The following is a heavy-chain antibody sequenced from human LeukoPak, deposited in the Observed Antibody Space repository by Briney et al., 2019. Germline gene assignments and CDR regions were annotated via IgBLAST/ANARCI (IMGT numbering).Heavy chain of an antibody. Sequence: ASVKVSCKASGGTFSSYAISWVRQAPGQGLEWMGRIIPILGIANYAQKFQGRVTITADKSTSTAYMELSSLRSEDTAVYYCARGDLGDYVGDYWGQGTLVTVSS. CDR3: ARGDLGDYVGDY. CDR2: IIPILGIA. V-gene: IGHV1-69*04. D-gene: IGHD4-17*01. CDR1: GGTFSSYA. J-gene: IGHJ4*02.